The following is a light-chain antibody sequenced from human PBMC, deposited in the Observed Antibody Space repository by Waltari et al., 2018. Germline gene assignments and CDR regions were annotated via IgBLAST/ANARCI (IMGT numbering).Light chain of an antibody. CDR2: DNS. CDR3: GTWDSSLSAAV. CDR1: TSNIGSNY. Sequence: QSVLTQPPSVSAAPGQQVTISCSGSTSNIGSNYVSWYQQLPGTAPKLLIYDNSKRPSGIPDRFSASKSGTSATLDITGLQTGDEADYYCGTWDSSLSAAVFGGGTKLIAL. V-gene: IGLV1-51*01. J-gene: IGLJ3*02.